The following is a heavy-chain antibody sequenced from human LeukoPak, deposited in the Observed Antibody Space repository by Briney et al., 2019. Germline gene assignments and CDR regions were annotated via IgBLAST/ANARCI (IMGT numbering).Heavy chain of an antibody. D-gene: IGHD2-21*01. CDR2: INPNSDYT. J-gene: IGHJ4*02. CDR1: GHTFTDYY. Sequence: VASVKVSCKASGHTFTDYYIHWVRQAPGQGLEWMGWINPNSDYTFYAQKFQGRVTLTRDTSISTVYMELTTLTSDDTALYYCAVAPGDYWGQGTLVSVSA. V-gene: IGHV1-2*02. CDR3: AVAPGDY.